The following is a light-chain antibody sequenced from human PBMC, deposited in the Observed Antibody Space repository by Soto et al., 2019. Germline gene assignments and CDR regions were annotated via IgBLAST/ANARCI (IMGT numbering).Light chain of an antibody. V-gene: IGLV2-14*01. CDR1: SSDVGGYNY. CDR3: SSYTSSPG. CDR2: DVS. J-gene: IGLJ3*02. Sequence: QSALTQPASVSGSPGQWITISCTGTSSDVGGYNYVSWYQQHPGKAPKLMIYDVSNRPSGVSNRFSGSKSGNTASLTISGLQAEDEAEYYCSSYTSSPGFGGGTKVTVL.